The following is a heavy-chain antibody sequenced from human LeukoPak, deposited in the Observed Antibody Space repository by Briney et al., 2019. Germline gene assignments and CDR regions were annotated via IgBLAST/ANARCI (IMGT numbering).Heavy chain of an antibody. CDR3: ARGLSLVLLWFGPRGFDP. J-gene: IGHJ5*02. CDR1: GGSFSGYY. D-gene: IGHD3-10*01. V-gene: IGHV4-34*01. Sequence: SETLSLTCAVYGGSFSGYYWSWIRQPPGKGLEWIGEINHSGSTNYNPSLKSRVTISVDTSKNQFSLKLSSVTAADTAVYYCARGLSLVLLWFGPRGFDPWGQGTLVTVFS. CDR2: INHSGST.